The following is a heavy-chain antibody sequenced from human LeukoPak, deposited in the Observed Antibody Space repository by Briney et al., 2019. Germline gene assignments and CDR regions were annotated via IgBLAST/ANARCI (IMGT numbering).Heavy chain of an antibody. CDR1: GGTFSIYA. J-gene: IGHJ4*02. D-gene: IGHD1-26*01. V-gene: IGHV1-69*05. CDR2: IIPIFGTA. Sequence: SVKVSCKASGGTFSIYAISWVRQAPRQGLEWMGGIIPIFGTANYAQKFQGRVTITTDESTSTAYMELSSLRSEDTAVYYCARGLQWEPHYWGQGTLVTVSS. CDR3: ARGLQWEPHY.